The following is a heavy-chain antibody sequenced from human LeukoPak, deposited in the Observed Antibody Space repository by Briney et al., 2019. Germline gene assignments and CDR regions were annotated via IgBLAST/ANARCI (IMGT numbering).Heavy chain of an antibody. V-gene: IGHV4-61*01. J-gene: IGHJ3*02. CDR1: GGSISSGSYY. Sequence: PSETLSLTCTVSGGSISSGSYYWSWIRQPPGKGLEWIGYIYYSGSTNYNPSLKSRVTISVDTSKNQFSLKLSSVTAADTAVYYCARAIAAAYDAFDIWGQGTMVTVSS. CDR3: ARAIAAAYDAFDI. CDR2: IYYSGST. D-gene: IGHD6-13*01.